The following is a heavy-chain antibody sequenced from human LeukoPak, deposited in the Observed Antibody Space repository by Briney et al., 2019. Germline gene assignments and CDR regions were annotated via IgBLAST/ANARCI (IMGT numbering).Heavy chain of an antibody. CDR3: AKNRRAPMATYYFDY. Sequence: GGSLRLSCAASGFIFSSYAMSWVRQAPGKGLEWVSAISGSGGSTYYADSVKGRFTISRDNSKNTLYLQMNSLRAEDTAVYYCAKNRRAPMATYYFDYWGQGTLVTVSS. D-gene: IGHD3-10*01. V-gene: IGHV3-23*01. J-gene: IGHJ4*02. CDR1: GFIFSSYA. CDR2: ISGSGGST.